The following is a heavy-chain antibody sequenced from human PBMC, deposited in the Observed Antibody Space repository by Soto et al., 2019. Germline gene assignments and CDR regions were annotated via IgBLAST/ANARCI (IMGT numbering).Heavy chain of an antibody. J-gene: IGHJ4*02. CDR1: GGSISSEGYY. V-gene: IGHV4-31*03. D-gene: IGHD5-18*01. CDR2: IYYSGTT. CDR3: ARGRGYSYGPYYFDY. Sequence: KPSETLSLTCTVSGGSISSEGYYWSWFRQLPGKGLEWIGDIYYSGTTYHSPSLRSRLTISGDASKNQFSLKLSSVTDADTALYYCARGRGYSYGPYYFDYWGQGTLVTVSS.